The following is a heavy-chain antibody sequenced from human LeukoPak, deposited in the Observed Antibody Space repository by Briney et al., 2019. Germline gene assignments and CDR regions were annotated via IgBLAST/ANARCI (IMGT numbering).Heavy chain of an antibody. CDR1: GYTFTSYG. CDR3: ARDDLVVGADDAFDI. J-gene: IGHJ3*02. V-gene: IGHV1-18*01. CDR2: ISAYNGNT. Sequence: ASVKVSCKASGYTFTSYGISWVRQAPGQGLEWMGWISAYNGNTNYAQKLQGRVTMTTDTSTSTAYMELRSLRSDDTAVYYCARDDLVVGADDAFDIWGKGQWSPSLQ. D-gene: IGHD1-26*01.